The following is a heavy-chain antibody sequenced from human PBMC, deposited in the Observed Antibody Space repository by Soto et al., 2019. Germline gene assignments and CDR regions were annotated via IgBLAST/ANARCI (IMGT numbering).Heavy chain of an antibody. J-gene: IGHJ6*02. D-gene: IGHD3-9*01. CDR2: IDHSGST. CDR3: ARTRRSSHDILTLYYYYYGMDV. Sequence: PSETLSLTCAVYGGAFSGYYWSWIRQPPGKGLEWIGEIDHSGSTNYNPSLKSRVTISVDTSKNQFSLKLSSVTAADTAVYYCARTRRSSHDILTLYYYYYGMDVWGQGTTVTVSS. CDR1: GGAFSGYY. V-gene: IGHV4-34*01.